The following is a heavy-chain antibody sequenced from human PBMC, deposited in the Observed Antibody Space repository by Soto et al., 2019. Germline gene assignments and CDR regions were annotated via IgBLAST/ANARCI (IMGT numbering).Heavy chain of an antibody. CDR3: ARSEATALDY. Sequence: PSETLSLTCTVSGDSISSSNWWNWLRQPPGKGLEWIGEAHHSGRTNYNPSLKSRVTISVDRSQNHFSLQLTSVTATDTAVYYCARSEATALDYWGQGTLVTVSS. CDR2: AHHSGRT. CDR1: GDSISSSNW. V-gene: IGHV4-4*02. J-gene: IGHJ4*02.